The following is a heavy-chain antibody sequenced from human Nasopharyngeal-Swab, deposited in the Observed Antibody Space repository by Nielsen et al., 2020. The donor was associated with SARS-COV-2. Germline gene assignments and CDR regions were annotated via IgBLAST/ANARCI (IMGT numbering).Heavy chain of an antibody. V-gene: IGHV3-30*18. D-gene: IGHD1-26*01. CDR1: GFTFSTYG. J-gene: IGHJ2*01. Sequence: GESLKISCAASGFTFSTYGMHWVRQAPGKGLEWVTVISYDGGATYYADSVKGRFSISRDNSNNTVYLQMNSLRAEDTAVYYCAKVAFGVGATDWYFDLWGRGTLATVSS. CDR3: AKVAFGVGATDWYFDL. CDR2: ISYDGGAT.